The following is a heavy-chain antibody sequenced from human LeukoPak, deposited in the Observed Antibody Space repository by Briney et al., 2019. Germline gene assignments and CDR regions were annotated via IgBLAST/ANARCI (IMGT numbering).Heavy chain of an antibody. CDR1: GFTFDDYA. Sequence: PGGSLRLSCAASGFTFDDYAMHWVRQAPGKGLEWVSGISGSGGSTYYGDSGRFTISRDNSKNTLYLQMNSLRAEDTAVYYCAKDRTWGGYLIDAFDIWGQGTMVTVSS. CDR3: AKDRTWGGYLIDAFDI. CDR2: ISGSGGST. V-gene: IGHV3-23*01. J-gene: IGHJ3*02. D-gene: IGHD5-12*01.